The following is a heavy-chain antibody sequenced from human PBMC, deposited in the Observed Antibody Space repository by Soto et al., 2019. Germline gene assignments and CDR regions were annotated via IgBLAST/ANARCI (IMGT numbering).Heavy chain of an antibody. V-gene: IGHV3-30*18. J-gene: IGHJ4*02. CDR3: AKEEYSSSSFDIFFDY. Sequence: PVGSLRLSCAASGFTFSSYGMHWVRQAPGKGLEWVAVISYDGSNKYFADSVKGRFTISRDNSKNTLYLQMNSLRAEDTAVYYCAKEEYSSSSFDIFFDYWGQGTPVTVSS. D-gene: IGHD6-6*01. CDR2: ISYDGSNK. CDR1: GFTFSSYG.